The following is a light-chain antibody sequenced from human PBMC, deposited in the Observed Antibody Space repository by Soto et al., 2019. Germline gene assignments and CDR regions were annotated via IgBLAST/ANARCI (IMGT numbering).Light chain of an antibody. CDR3: QQYDVSPPFT. Sequence: EIVLTQSPGTLSLSPGERAALSCRASQSVSSKFLAWYQQKPGQAPRLLIYAASNRATGIPDRFSGSGSGTDFTLTISRLEPEDFAVYYCQQYDVSPPFTFGQGTRLDIK. V-gene: IGKV3-20*01. J-gene: IGKJ5*01. CDR2: AAS. CDR1: QSVSSKF.